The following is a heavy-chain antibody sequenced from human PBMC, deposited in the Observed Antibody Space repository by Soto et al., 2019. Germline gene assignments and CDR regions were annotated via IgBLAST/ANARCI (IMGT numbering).Heavy chain of an antibody. CDR3: ARDPPGRDGYNGFDY. V-gene: IGHV3-74*01. CDR2: INSDGSST. J-gene: IGHJ4*02. D-gene: IGHD5-12*01. Sequence: PGGSLRLSCAASGFTFSSYWMHWVRQAPGKGLVWVSRINSDGSSTSYADSVKGRFTISRDNAKNTLYLQMNSLRAEDTAVYYCARDPPGRDGYNGFDYWGQGTLVTVSS. CDR1: GFTFSSYW.